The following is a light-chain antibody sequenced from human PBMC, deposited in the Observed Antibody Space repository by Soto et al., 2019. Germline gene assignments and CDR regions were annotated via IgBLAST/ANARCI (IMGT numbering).Light chain of an antibody. Sequence: EVVMMQSPATLSVSPGERATLSCRASQSVSSNLAWYQQRPGQAPRLLIYGASTRATGVPARFSGSGSGTEFTLTISSLQSEDFAVYYCQQYDNWPPYTFGHGTKLEIK. CDR1: QSVSSN. J-gene: IGKJ2*01. V-gene: IGKV3-15*01. CDR2: GAS. CDR3: QQYDNWPPYT.